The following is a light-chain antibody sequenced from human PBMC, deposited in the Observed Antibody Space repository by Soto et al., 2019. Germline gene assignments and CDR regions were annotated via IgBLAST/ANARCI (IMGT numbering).Light chain of an antibody. J-gene: IGKJ3*01. CDR1: QRVSSSY. Sequence: EIVLTQSPGTLSLSPGESASLSCSASQRVSSSYLAWYQQKPGQAPRLVIYGASSGATGIPDRFSGSGSGTDFTLTISRLEPEDFAVYYCHQYGTSPLTFGPGTKVDIK. CDR2: GAS. CDR3: HQYGTSPLT. V-gene: IGKV3-20*01.